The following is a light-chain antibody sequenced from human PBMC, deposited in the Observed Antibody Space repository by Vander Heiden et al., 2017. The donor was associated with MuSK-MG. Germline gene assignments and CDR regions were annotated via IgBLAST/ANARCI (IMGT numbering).Light chain of an antibody. V-gene: IGKV1-39*01. Sequence: DIQMTQYTSSLSASVGDRVTITCRASQSISSYLNWYQQKPGKAPKLLIYAASSLQSGVPSRFSGSGSGRDFTLTISRLQPEDFATYYCQQRDSTPRTFGQGTKVEIK. CDR2: AAS. CDR1: QSISSY. CDR3: QQRDSTPRT. J-gene: IGKJ1*01.